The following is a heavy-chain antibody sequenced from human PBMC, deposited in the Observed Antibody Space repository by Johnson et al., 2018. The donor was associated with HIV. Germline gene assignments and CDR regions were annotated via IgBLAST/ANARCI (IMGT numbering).Heavy chain of an antibody. CDR2: IKQDGTEK. CDR1: GFTFSSHW. CDR3: AREERDGINSAFDI. Sequence: EKLVESGGGLVQPGGSLRLSCAASGFTFSSHWMSWVRQAPGKGLEWVANIKQDGTEKYYVDSVKGRFTISRDNAKNLIFLQMNSLRAEDTAVYYCAREERDGINSAFDIWGQGTMVTVSS. V-gene: IGHV3-7*01. D-gene: IGHD5-24*01. J-gene: IGHJ3*02.